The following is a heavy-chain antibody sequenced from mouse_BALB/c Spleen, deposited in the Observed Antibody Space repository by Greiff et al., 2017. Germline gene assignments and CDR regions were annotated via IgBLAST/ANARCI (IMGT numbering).Heavy chain of an antibody. J-gene: IGHJ3*01. D-gene: IGHD2-10*02. CDR3: ARSKYGNYWFAY. Sequence: VQLQQSGPELVKPGASVKIPCKASGYTFTDYNMDWVKQSHGKSLEWIGAINPNNGGTIYNQKFKGKATLTVDKSSSTAYMELRSLTSEDTAVYYCARSKYGNYWFAYWGQGTLVTVSA. CDR2: INPNNGGT. CDR1: GYTFTDYN. V-gene: IGHV1-18*01.